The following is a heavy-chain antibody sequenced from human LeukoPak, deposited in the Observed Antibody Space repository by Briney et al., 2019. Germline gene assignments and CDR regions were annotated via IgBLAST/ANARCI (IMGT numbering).Heavy chain of an antibody. J-gene: IGHJ4*02. CDR1: GGTFSSYA. Sequence: ASVKVSCKASGGTFSSYAISWVRQAPGQGLEWMGGIIPIFGTANYAQKFQGRVTITADESTSTAYMELSSLRSEDTAVYYCASRGDYGDFFDYWGQGTLVTVSS. CDR3: ASRGDYGDFFDY. CDR2: IIPIFGTA. V-gene: IGHV1-69*13. D-gene: IGHD4-17*01.